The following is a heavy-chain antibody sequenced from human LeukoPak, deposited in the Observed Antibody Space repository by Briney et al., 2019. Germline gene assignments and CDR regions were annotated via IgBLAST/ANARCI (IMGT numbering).Heavy chain of an antibody. V-gene: IGHV4-59*08. CDR1: GGSISSYY. D-gene: IGHD3-22*01. CDR3: ARYDYYDSSGYVDI. Sequence: SETLSLTCTVSGGSISSYYWSWIRQPPGKGLEWIGYIYYSGSTNYNPSLKSRVTISVDTSKNQFSLKLSSVTAADTAVYYCARYDYYDSSGYVDIWGQGTMVTVSS. J-gene: IGHJ3*02. CDR2: IYYSGST.